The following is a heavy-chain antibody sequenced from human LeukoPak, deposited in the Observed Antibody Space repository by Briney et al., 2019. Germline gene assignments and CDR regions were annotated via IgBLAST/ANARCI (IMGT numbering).Heavy chain of an antibody. CDR3: ARGGQQQGRYYYYYGMDV. CDR2: MNPNSGNT. D-gene: IGHD6-13*01. Sequence: ASVKVSCKASGYTFTSYDINWVRQATGQGLEWMGWMNPNSGNTGYAQKFQGRVTMTRNTSISTAYMELSSLRSEDTAVYYCARGGQQQGRYYYYYGMDVWGQGTTVTVSS. J-gene: IGHJ6*02. CDR1: GYTFTSYD. V-gene: IGHV1-8*01.